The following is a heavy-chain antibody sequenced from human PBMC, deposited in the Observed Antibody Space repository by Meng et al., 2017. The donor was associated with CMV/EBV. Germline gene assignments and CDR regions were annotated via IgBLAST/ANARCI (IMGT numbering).Heavy chain of an antibody. J-gene: IGHJ6*02. Sequence: ASVKVSCKASGYTFTGYYMHWVRQAPGQGPEWMGWINPNSGGTNYAQKFQGRVTMTRDTSISTAHMELSRLRSDDTAVYYCASSYNWNYYYGMDVWGQGTTVTVSS. CDR3: ASSYNWNYYYGMDV. CDR2: INPNSGGT. CDR1: GYTFTGYY. D-gene: IGHD1-20*01. V-gene: IGHV1-2*02.